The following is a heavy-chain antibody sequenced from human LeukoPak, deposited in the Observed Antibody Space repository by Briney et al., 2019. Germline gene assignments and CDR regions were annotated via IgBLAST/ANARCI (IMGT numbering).Heavy chain of an antibody. Sequence: PGGSLRLSCTASGFSFADYAMTWARQAPGKGLEWVSSISSSSSYIYYADSVKGRFTISRDNAKNSLYLQMNSLRAEDTAVYYCARGSSGYYPSDSDWGQGTLVTVSS. CDR1: GFSFADYA. D-gene: IGHD3-22*01. CDR3: ARGSSGYYPSDSD. J-gene: IGHJ4*02. V-gene: IGHV3-21*01. CDR2: ISSSSSYI.